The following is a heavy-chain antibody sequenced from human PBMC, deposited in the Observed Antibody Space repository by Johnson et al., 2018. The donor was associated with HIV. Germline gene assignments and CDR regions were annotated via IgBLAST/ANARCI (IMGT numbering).Heavy chain of an antibody. Sequence: QVQLVESGGGVAQPGGSLRLSCAAFGFTFSYYGMHWVRQVPGKGLEWVANIKEDGSEKYYVDSVKGRFTISRDNSKNTLYLQMNSLRAEDTAVYYCAKDRVVIAAHDAFDIWGQWTMVTVSS. D-gene: IGHD2-21*01. J-gene: IGHJ3*02. CDR3: AKDRVVIAAHDAFDI. V-gene: IGHV3-30*02. CDR2: IKEDGSEK. CDR1: GFTFSYYG.